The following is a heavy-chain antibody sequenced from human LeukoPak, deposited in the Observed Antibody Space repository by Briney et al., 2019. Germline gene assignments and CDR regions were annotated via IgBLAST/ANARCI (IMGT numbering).Heavy chain of an antibody. J-gene: IGHJ4*02. D-gene: IGHD3-16*01. V-gene: IGHV3-30*03. Sequence: GGSLRLSCAASGFTFSSYGMHWVRQAPGKGLEWVAVISYDGSNKYYADSVKGRFTISRDNSKNTLYLQMGSLRAEDTAVYYCARGESYRFDYWGQGTLVTVSS. CDR2: ISYDGSNK. CDR3: ARGESYRFDY. CDR1: GFTFSSYG.